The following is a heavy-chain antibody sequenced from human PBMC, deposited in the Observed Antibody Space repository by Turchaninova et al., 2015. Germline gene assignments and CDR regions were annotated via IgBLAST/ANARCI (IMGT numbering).Heavy chain of an antibody. CDR3: SRQTSSVHDY. CDR1: GFSFSASH. D-gene: IGHD6-19*01. J-gene: IGHJ4*02. CDR2: IRSNSDTYAT. Sequence: EVHLVESGGGLVQPGGSLKLSCAASGFSFSASHMHWVRQASGKGLEWVGHIRSNSDTYATAYAASVKGRFTISRDDSKNTAYLQMNSLKTEDTAVYYCSRQTSSVHDYWGQGTLVTVSS. V-gene: IGHV3-73*02.